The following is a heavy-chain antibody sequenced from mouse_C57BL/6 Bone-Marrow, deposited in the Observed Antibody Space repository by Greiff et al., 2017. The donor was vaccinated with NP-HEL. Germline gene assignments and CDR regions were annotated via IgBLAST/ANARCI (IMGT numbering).Heavy chain of an antibody. Sequence: EVKLQESGPVLVKPGASVKMSCKASGYTFTDYYMNWVKQSHGKSLEWIGVINPYNGGTSYNQKFKGKATLTVDKSSSTAYMELNSLTSEDSAVYYCARSDYYYGSSPYFDYWGQGTTLTVSS. CDR1: GYTFTDYY. CDR2: INPYNGGT. CDR3: ARSDYYYGSSPYFDY. V-gene: IGHV1-19*01. J-gene: IGHJ2*01. D-gene: IGHD1-1*01.